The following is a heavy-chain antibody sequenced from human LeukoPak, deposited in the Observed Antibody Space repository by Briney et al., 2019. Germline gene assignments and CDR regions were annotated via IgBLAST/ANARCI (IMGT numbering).Heavy chain of an antibody. D-gene: IGHD3-3*01. J-gene: IGHJ5*02. Sequence: SETLSLTCTVSGGSVSSGSYYWSWIRQPPGKGLEWIGYIYYSGSTNYNPSLKSRVTISVDTSKNQFSLKLSSVTAADTAVYYCARVHYDFWSGFRFNWFDPWGQGTLVTVSS. CDR1: GGSVSSGSYY. V-gene: IGHV4-61*01. CDR3: ARVHYDFWSGFRFNWFDP. CDR2: IYYSGST.